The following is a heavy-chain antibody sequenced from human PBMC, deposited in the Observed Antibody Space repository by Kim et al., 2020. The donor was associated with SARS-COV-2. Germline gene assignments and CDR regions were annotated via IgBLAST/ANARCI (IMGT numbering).Heavy chain of an antibody. CDR3: ARGGEGNWFDP. J-gene: IGHJ5*02. Sequence: NKYDADSVKGRFTISRDNSKNTLYLQMNSLRAEDTAVYYCARGGEGNWFDPWGQGTLVTVSS. CDR2: NK. V-gene: IGHV3-30*01. D-gene: IGHD3-16*01.